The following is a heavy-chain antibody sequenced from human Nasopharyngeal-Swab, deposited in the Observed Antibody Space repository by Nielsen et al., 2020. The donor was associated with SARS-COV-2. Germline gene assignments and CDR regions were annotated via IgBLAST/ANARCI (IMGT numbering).Heavy chain of an antibody. Sequence: WVRQAPGQGLEWMGWISAYNGNTNYVQKLQGRVTMTTDTSTSTAYMELRSLRSDDTAVYYCARVPGYYDRYGMDVWGQGTTVTVSS. CDR3: ARVPGYYDRYGMDV. CDR2: ISAYNGNT. D-gene: IGHD3-22*01. V-gene: IGHV1-18*01. J-gene: IGHJ6*02.